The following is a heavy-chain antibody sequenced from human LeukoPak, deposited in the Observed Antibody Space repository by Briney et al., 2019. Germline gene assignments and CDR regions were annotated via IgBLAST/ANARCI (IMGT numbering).Heavy chain of an antibody. V-gene: IGHV4-4*02. CDR2: IYHGGNT. CDR1: GGSISSSHW. CDR3: ARVDAGLGGGGHWFDP. Sequence: PSGTLSLTCAVSGGSISSSHWWSWVRQPPGKGLEWIAQIYHGGNTRYNPSLKSRVTIAVDKSKSQCSLKLSSVTAADTGVYYCARVDAGLGGGGHWFDPWGQGTLVTVSS. J-gene: IGHJ5*02. D-gene: IGHD3-16*01.